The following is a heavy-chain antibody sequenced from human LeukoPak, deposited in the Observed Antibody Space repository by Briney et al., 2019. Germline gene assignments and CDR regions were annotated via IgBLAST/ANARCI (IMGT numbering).Heavy chain of an antibody. CDR3: AREPGQWPYFDY. D-gene: IGHD6-19*01. CDR1: GFTFSSYA. J-gene: IGHJ4*02. CDR2: ISYDGSNK. Sequence: GGSLRLSCAASGFTFSSYAMHWVRQAPGKGLEWVAVISYDGSNKYYADSVKGRFTISRDNSKNTLYLQMNSLRAEDTAVYYCAREPGQWPYFDYWGQGTLVTVSS. V-gene: IGHV3-30-3*01.